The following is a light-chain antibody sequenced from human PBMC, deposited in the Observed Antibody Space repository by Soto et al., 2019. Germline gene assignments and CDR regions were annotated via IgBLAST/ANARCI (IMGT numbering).Light chain of an antibody. Sequence: QSVLTQPASVSGSPGQSITISCTGTSSDVGGYDFVSWYQQYPGRAPKLMIYDVSNRPSGVSNRFYGSKSGNTASLTISGLQAEDEADYYCNSYSSSATYVFGTGTKV. CDR1: SSDVGGYDF. CDR2: DVS. J-gene: IGLJ1*01. CDR3: NSYSSSATYV. V-gene: IGLV2-14*03.